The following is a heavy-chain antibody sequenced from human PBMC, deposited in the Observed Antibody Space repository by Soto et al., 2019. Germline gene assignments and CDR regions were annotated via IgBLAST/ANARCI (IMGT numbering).Heavy chain of an antibody. Sequence: QITLNESGPTVVRPTETLTLTCRFSGFSLTTSGVGVGWVRQSPGKAPEWLALIYWDDDKRYIESLKSRLNITKDTSKNQVVLTVANLDPTDTATYYCAHRVLRTVFGLVTTTAIYFDFWGQGTPVAVSS. CDR1: GFSLTTSGVG. J-gene: IGHJ4*02. CDR3: AHRVLRTVFGLVTTTAIYFDF. CDR2: IYWDDDK. V-gene: IGHV2-5*02. D-gene: IGHD3-3*01.